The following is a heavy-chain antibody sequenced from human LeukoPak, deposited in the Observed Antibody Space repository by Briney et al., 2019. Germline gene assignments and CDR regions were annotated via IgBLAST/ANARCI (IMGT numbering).Heavy chain of an antibody. CDR1: GGSISSYY. D-gene: IGHD6-6*01. V-gene: IGHV4-59*08. J-gene: IGHJ6*02. CDR2: IYYSGST. CDR3: ARHSIAARPGSGMDV. Sequence: SETLSLTCTVSGGSISSYYWSWIRQPPGKGLEWIGYIYYSGSTNYNPSLKSRVTVSVDTSKNQFSLKLSSVPAADTAVYYCARHSIAARPGSGMDVWGQGTTVTVSS.